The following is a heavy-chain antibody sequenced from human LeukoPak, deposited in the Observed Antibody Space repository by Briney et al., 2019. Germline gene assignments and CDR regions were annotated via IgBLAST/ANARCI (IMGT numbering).Heavy chain of an antibody. D-gene: IGHD6-13*01. J-gene: IGHJ4*02. CDR1: GYTFTSYG. CDR2: ISGSNGNT. CDR3: ASYALSYSSNWLYYFDY. V-gene: IGHV1-18*01. Sequence: ASVKVSCKASGYTFTSYGVSWVRQAPGQGLEWMGWISGSNGNTNYAQKLQGRVTMTTDTSTSTAYMELRSLRSDDTAVYYCASYALSYSSNWLYYFDYWGQGTLLTVSS.